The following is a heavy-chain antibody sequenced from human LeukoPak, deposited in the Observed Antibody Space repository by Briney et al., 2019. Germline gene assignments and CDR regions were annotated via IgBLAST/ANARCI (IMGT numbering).Heavy chain of an antibody. Sequence: ASVKVSCEASGYTFTTYGISWVRQAPGQGLEWMGWISAYNGNTKYAQNLQGRVTMTTDISTNTVYMELRSLRSDDMAVYYCARAEYCSGDTCYSGWFDPWGQGTLVTASS. CDR3: ARAEYCSGDTCYSGWFDP. J-gene: IGHJ5*02. D-gene: IGHD2-15*01. V-gene: IGHV1-18*03. CDR2: ISAYNGNT. CDR1: GYTFTTYG.